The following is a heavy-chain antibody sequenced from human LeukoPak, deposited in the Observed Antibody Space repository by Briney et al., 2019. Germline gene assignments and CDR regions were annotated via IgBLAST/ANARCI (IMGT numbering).Heavy chain of an antibody. J-gene: IGHJ4*02. D-gene: IGHD1-26*01. Sequence: SETLSLTCTVSGGSISSYYWSWIRQPAGKGLEWIGRIYTSGSTNYNPSLKSRVTMSVDTSKNQFSLKLSSVTAADTAVYYCASRLLVGATSDYWGQGTLVTVSS. V-gene: IGHV4-4*07. CDR2: IYTSGST. CDR3: ASRLLVGATSDY. CDR1: GGSISSYY.